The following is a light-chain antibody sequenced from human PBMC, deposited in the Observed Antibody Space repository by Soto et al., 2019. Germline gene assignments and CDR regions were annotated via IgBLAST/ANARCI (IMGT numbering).Light chain of an antibody. CDR2: AAS. Sequence: AIRMTQSPSSFSASTGDRVTITCRASQGISSYLAWYQQKPGKAPKLLIYAASTLQSGVPSRFSGSGSGTDFTLTISCLQSEDFATYYSQQYYSYPALTFGGGTKVEIK. J-gene: IGKJ4*01. CDR1: QGISSY. CDR3: QQYYSYPALT. V-gene: IGKV1-8*01.